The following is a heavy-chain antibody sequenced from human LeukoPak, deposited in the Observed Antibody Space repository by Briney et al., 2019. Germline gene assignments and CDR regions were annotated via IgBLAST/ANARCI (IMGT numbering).Heavy chain of an antibody. CDR1: GGSISTYY. Sequence: SETLSLTCTVSGGSISTYYWSWIRLPPGKGLEWIGYIYYTGAAYYNPSLKSRVTISLDTSKNHFSLKLSSVTAADAAVYYCARAGYSYGTGYYFDYWGQGALVTVSS. V-gene: IGHV4-59*01. CDR3: ARAGYSYGTGYYFDY. CDR2: IYYTGAA. J-gene: IGHJ4*02. D-gene: IGHD5-18*01.